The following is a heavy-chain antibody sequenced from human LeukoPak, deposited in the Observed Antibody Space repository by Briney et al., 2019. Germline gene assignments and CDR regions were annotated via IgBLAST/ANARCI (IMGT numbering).Heavy chain of an antibody. CDR2: IIPGGSGT. CDR3: AKKKGGDGNFDY. D-gene: IGHD3-16*01. V-gene: IGHV3-23*01. CDR1: GFTFSSFA. Sequence: HPGGSLRLSCAASGFTFSSFAMSWVRQAPGKGLEWVSAIIPGGSGTFYADSVKGRFTISRDNSKNTLYLQMNSLRAEDTAGYYCAKKKGGDGNFDYWGQGTLVTVSS. J-gene: IGHJ4*02.